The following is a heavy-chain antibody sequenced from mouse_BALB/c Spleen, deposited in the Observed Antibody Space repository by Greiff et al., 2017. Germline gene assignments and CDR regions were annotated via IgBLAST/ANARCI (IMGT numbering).Heavy chain of an antibody. V-gene: IGHV5-6-5*01. D-gene: IGHD2-2*01. Sequence: EVQLKESGGGLVKPGGSLKLSRAASGFTFSSYAMSWVRQTPEKRLEWVASISSGGSTYYPDSVKGRFTISRDNARNILYLQMSSLRSEDTAMYYCARGRGYEDYWGQGTTLTVSS. CDR2: ISSGGST. J-gene: IGHJ2*01. CDR3: ARGRGYEDY. CDR1: GFTFSSYA.